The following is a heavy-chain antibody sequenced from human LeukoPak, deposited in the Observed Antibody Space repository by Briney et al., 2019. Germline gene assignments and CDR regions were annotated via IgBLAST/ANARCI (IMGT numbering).Heavy chain of an antibody. V-gene: IGHV1-2*02. CDR2: IDPNSGGT. Sequence: ASVKVSCKASGYTFTSYGISWVRQAPGQGLEWMGWIDPNSGGTNYAQKFQGRVTMTRDTSISTAYMELSRLRSDDTAVYYCASYGSGSYPVWGQGTLVTVSS. CDR1: GYTFTSYG. J-gene: IGHJ4*02. D-gene: IGHD3-10*01. CDR3: ASYGSGSYPV.